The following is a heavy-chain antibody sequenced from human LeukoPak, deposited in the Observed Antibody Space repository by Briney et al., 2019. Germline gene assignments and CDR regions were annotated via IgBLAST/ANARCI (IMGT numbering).Heavy chain of an antibody. Sequence: GGSLRLSCAASGFTFSSYGMSWVRQAPGKGLEWVSAISGSGGSTYYADSVKGRFTISRDNSKNTLYLQMNSLRAEDTAVYYCAKSTGYSYDNDYWGQGTLVTVSS. CDR3: AKSTGYSYDNDY. CDR2: ISGSGGST. V-gene: IGHV3-23*01. CDR1: GFTFSSYG. J-gene: IGHJ4*02. D-gene: IGHD5-18*01.